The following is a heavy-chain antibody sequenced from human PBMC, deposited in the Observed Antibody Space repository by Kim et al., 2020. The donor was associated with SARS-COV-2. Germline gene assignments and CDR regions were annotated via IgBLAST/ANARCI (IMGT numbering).Heavy chain of an antibody. CDR1: GFTFSSYS. J-gene: IGHJ4*02. CDR2: ISSSSSYI. CDR3: ASVDGASSGLDY. Sequence: GGSLRLSCAASGFTFSSYSMNWVRQAPGKGLEWVSSISSSSSYIYYADSVKGRFTISRDNAKNSLYLQMNSLRAEDTAVYYCASVDGASSGLDYWGQGTLVTVSS. V-gene: IGHV3-21*01. D-gene: IGHD3-10*01.